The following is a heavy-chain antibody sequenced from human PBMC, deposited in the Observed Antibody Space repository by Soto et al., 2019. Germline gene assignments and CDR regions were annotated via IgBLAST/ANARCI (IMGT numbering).Heavy chain of an antibody. CDR2: ISGSGGST. CDR1: GFTFSSYA. Sequence: SLRLSCAASGFTFSSYAMSWVRQAPGKGLEWVSAISGSGGSTYYADSVKGRFTISRDNSKNTLYLQMNSLRAEDTAVYYCAKGTGSVRFLEWLSPFDYWGQGTLVTVSS. CDR3: AKGTGSVRFLEWLSPFDY. D-gene: IGHD3-3*01. J-gene: IGHJ4*02. V-gene: IGHV3-23*01.